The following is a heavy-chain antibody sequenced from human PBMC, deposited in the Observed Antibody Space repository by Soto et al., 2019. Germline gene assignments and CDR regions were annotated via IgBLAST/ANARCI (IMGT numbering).Heavy chain of an antibody. D-gene: IGHD1-1*01. Sequence: PSETLSLTCSVSGGSISTVGHYWTWIRQPPEKGLEWIGSIYHTGSTYYSKSLRSRLTMSVDTSKSQFSLRLSSVTAADTAVYYCARATGTLRSRNCDYWGQGSLVTVSS. V-gene: IGHV4-31*03. CDR2: IYHTGST. CDR3: ARATGTLRSRNCDY. J-gene: IGHJ4*02. CDR1: GGSISTVGHY.